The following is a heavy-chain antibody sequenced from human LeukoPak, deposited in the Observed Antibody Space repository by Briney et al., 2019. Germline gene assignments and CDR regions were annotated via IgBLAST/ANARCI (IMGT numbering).Heavy chain of an antibody. V-gene: IGHV3-7*01. J-gene: IGHJ4*02. D-gene: IGHD4-17*01. Sequence: GGSLRLSCAASGFTFSSYWMSWVRQAPGKGLEWVANIKQDGSEKYYVDSVKGRFTISRDNAKNSLYLQMNSLRAEGTAVYYCARDQAAYTVTTLYYFDYWGQGTLVTVSS. CDR1: GFTFSSYW. CDR3: ARDQAAYTVTTLYYFDY. CDR2: IKQDGSEK.